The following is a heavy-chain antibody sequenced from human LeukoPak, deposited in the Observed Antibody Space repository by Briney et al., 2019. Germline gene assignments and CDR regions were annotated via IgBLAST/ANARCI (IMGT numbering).Heavy chain of an antibody. CDR2: FYASGST. Sequence: SETLSLTCTVSGGSISSGGYFWSWIRQPAGKGLEWIGRFYASGSTNYNPSLQSRVTISVDTSKNQFSLKLSSVTAADTAVYYCARHQWVPAFDIWGQGTMVTVSS. D-gene: IGHD1-26*01. V-gene: IGHV4-61*02. CDR3: ARHQWVPAFDI. J-gene: IGHJ3*02. CDR1: GGSISSGGYF.